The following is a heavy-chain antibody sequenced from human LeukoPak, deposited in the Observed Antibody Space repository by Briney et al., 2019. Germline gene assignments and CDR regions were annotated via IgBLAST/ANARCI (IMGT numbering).Heavy chain of an antibody. CDR2: ISYSGST. J-gene: IGHJ4*02. CDR3: ARHFGRSSYFDY. D-gene: IGHD2-15*01. Sequence: SETLSLTCTVSSGSISDYYWSWIRQPPGKGLECICYISYSGSTNYNPSLKSRVTISVDTSKNQFSLKLSSVTAADTAVYYCARHFGRSSYFDYWGQGTLVTVSS. CDR1: SGSISDYY. V-gene: IGHV4-59*08.